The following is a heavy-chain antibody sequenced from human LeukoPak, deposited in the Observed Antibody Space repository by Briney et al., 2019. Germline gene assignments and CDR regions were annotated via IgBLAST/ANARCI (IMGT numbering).Heavy chain of an antibody. Sequence: GGSLRLSCAASGFTFSSYWMSWVRQAPGKGLEWVANIKQDGSEKYYVDSVEGRFTISRDNAKNSLYLQMNSLRAEDTAVYYCTRSSGHTYGNYYYYYMDVWGKGTTVTISS. CDR1: GFTFSSYW. CDR3: TRSSGHTYGNYYYYYMDV. J-gene: IGHJ6*03. CDR2: IKQDGSEK. D-gene: IGHD1-1*01. V-gene: IGHV3-7*03.